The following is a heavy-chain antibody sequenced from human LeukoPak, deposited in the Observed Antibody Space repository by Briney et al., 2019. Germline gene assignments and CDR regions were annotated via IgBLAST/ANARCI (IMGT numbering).Heavy chain of an antibody. CDR2: ISSSSSYI. CDR3: ARDDWNDDY. D-gene: IGHD1-1*01. CDR1: GFTFSSYS. V-gene: IGHV3-21*01. Sequence: GGSLRLSCAASGFTFSSYSMNWVRQAPGRGLEWVSSISSSSSYIYYADSLKGRFTISRDNAKNSLYLQMNSLRAEDTAVYYCARDDWNDDYWGQGTLVTVSS. J-gene: IGHJ4*02.